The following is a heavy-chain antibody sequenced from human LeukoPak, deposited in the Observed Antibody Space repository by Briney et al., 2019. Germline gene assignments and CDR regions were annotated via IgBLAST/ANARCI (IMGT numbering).Heavy chain of an antibody. D-gene: IGHD3-10*01. CDR1: GGSIRSYY. Sequence: SETLSLTCTVSGGSIRSYYWGWIRQPPGKGLEWIGHLLQNGRADYDPSLKSRVSISVDTSENQFSLKLSSVTAADTAVYYCARARESGVFDYWGQGTPVTVSS. CDR3: ARARESGVFDY. CDR2: LLQNGRA. J-gene: IGHJ4*02. V-gene: IGHV4-59*12.